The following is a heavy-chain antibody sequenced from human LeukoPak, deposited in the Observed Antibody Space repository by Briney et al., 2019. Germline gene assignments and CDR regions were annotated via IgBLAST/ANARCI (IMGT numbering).Heavy chain of an antibody. V-gene: IGHV3-30*02. CDR1: GFTFSSYG. CDR3: AKDRVAAAGTGKDFQH. J-gene: IGHJ1*01. Sequence: GGSLRLSCAASGFTFSSYGTLWVRQAPGKGLEWVAFIRYDGSNKYYADSVKGRFTISRDNSKNTLYLQMNSLRAEDTAVYYCAKDRVAAAGTGKDFQHWGQGTLVTVSS. CDR2: IRYDGSNK. D-gene: IGHD6-13*01.